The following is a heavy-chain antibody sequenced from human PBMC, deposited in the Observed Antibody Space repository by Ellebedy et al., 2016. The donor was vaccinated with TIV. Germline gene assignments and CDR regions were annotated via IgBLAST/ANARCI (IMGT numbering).Heavy chain of an antibody. V-gene: IGHV4-39*01. J-gene: IGHJ4*02. Sequence: MPSETLSLTCTVSGDSITSSRYYWVWIRHPPGKGLEWIGSVYNSGNTSYNPSLISRVSTSVDTSTNHFSLRLNSVTAADKAVYYCARHVYYYGSGSYYNCWYFDFWGQGTLVTVSS. CDR1: GDSITSSRYY. CDR3: ARHVYYYGSGSYYNCWYFDF. CDR2: VYNSGNT. D-gene: IGHD3-10*01.